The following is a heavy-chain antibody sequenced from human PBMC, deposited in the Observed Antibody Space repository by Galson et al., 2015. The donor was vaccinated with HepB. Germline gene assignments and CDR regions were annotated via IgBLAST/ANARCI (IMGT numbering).Heavy chain of an antibody. CDR1: GGSISSSSYY. CDR2: IYYSGST. Sequence: ETLSLTCTVSGGSISSSSYYWGWIRQPPGKGLEWIGSIYYSGSTYYNPSLKSRVTISVDTSKNQFSLKLSSVTAADTAFYYCARRRYSGYAPRGYFDYRGQGTLVTVSS. D-gene: IGHD5-12*01. V-gene: IGHV4-39*01. CDR3: ARRRYSGYAPRGYFDY. J-gene: IGHJ4*02.